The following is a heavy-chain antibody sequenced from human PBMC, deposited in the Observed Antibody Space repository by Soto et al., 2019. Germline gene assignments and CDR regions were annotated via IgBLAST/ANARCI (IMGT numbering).Heavy chain of an antibody. CDR2: ITSQTDGETT. J-gene: IGHJ4*02. CDR1: GLTFSKVW. Sequence: EVQLVESGGGLVKPGGSLRLSCVVSGLTFSKVWMSWVRQAPGKGLEWLGRITSQTDGETTDYAAPVKGRFTISRDDSENTLYLQMNSLKTEDTAVYYCTTDGRSDFWGQGTLVTVSS. V-gene: IGHV3-15*01. CDR3: TTDGRSDF.